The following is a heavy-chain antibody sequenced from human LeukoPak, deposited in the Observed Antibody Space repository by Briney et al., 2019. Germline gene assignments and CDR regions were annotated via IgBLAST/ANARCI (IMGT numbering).Heavy chain of an antibody. CDR1: GDSISSSHW. V-gene: IGHV4-4*02. CDR3: ARGQYYGSGRGNTTPFGY. CDR2: INHSGST. J-gene: IGHJ4*02. Sequence: SETLSLTCAISGDSISSSHWWSWVRPSPGKGLEWIGEINHSGSTNYNPSLKSRVNIEGDKAKKKFSLKLSSVTAADTAVYYCARGQYYGSGRGNTTPFGYWGQGTLVTVSS. D-gene: IGHD3-10*01.